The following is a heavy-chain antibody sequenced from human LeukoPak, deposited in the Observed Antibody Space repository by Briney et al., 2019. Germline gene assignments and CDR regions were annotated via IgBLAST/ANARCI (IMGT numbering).Heavy chain of an antibody. CDR1: GYTFTGYY. CDR2: IYPNSGGT. J-gene: IGHJ4*02. Sequence: ASVKVSCKASGYTFTGYYMHWVPQAPGQGLEWMGWIYPNSGGTNYAQKFQGRVTMTRDTSISTAYMELSRLRSDDTAVYYCGRTTHDGDPAFDYWGQGTLVTVSS. CDR3: GRTTHDGDPAFDY. V-gene: IGHV1-2*02. D-gene: IGHD4-17*01.